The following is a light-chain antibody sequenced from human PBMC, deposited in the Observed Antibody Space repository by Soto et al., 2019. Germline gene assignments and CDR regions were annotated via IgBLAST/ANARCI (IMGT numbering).Light chain of an antibody. CDR1: QSVSSSS. V-gene: IGKV3-20*01. CDR3: QRYGSSPLIT. J-gene: IGKJ5*01. Sequence: EIVLTQSPGTLSLSPGDRATLSCRASQSVSSSSLAWYQQRPGQAPRLLIYGTSSRATGITDRFSGSGSGTNFTLTISRLEQEDFAVYFCQRYGSSPLITFGQGTRLEI. CDR2: GTS.